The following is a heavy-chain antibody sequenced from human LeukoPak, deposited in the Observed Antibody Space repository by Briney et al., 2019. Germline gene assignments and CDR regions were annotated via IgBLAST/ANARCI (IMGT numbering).Heavy chain of an antibody. V-gene: IGHV1-18*04. J-gene: IGHJ4*02. CDR1: GYTFTSYG. CDR2: ISAYNGNT. CDR3: ARDRAFSKYYDILTGYSPGDY. Sequence: ASVKVSCKASGYTFTSYGINWVRQAPGQGLEWMGWISAYNGNTNYAQKLQGRVTITTDTSTSTAYMELRSLRSDDTAVYYCARDRAFSKYYDILTGYSPGDYWGQGTLVSVSS. D-gene: IGHD3-9*01.